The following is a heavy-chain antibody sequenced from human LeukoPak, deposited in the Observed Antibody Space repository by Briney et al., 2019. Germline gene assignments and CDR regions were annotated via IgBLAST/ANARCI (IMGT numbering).Heavy chain of an antibody. Sequence: GESLKISCKGSGYSFTTYWIGWVRQMPGKGLEWMGIIYPGDSESRYSPSFQGHVTISADKSIGTAYLQWSSLKASDTAMYYCARLSIAAAGTFDYWGQGTLVTVSS. V-gene: IGHV5-51*01. CDR3: ARLSIAAAGTFDY. CDR2: IYPGDSES. D-gene: IGHD6-13*01. CDR1: GYSFTTYW. J-gene: IGHJ4*02.